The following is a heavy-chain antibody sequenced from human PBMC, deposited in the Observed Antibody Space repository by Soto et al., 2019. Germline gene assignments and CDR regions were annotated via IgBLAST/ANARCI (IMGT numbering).Heavy chain of an antibody. CDR1: GGSLSSYY. D-gene: IGHD2-2*01. CDR2: IYYSGST. CDR3: ARGLYAFDV. V-gene: IGHV4-59*01. Sequence: PSETLSRTGTVSGGSLSSYYWSWIRQPPGKGLEWIGYIYYSGSTNYNPSLKSRVTISVDTSKNQFSLKLSSVTAADTAVYYCARGLYAFDVWGQATMVTVSS. J-gene: IGHJ3*01.